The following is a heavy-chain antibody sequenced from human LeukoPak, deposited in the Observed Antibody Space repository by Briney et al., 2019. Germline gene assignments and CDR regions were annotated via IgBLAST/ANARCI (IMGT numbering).Heavy chain of an antibody. V-gene: IGHV3-48*01. D-gene: IGHD3-22*01. J-gene: IGHJ4*02. Sequence: QSGGSLRLSCAASGFTFSSYSMNWVRQAPGKGLEWVSYISSSSRTIYYADSAKGRFTISRDNAKNSLYLQMNSLRAEDTAVYYCARDFHVRNYDIGGYSYWGQGTLVTVSS. CDR2: ISSSSRTI. CDR3: ARDFHVRNYDIGGYSY. CDR1: GFTFSSYS.